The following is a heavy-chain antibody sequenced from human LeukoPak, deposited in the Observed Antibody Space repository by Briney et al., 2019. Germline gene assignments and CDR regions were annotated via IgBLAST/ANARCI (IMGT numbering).Heavy chain of an antibody. V-gene: IGHV6-1*01. CDR3: ARGYYCSSSSCYMSFDY. D-gene: IGHD2-2*02. J-gene: IGHJ4*02. Sequence: SLTLSLTCAISGDSVSSNSAAWNWIRQPPSGGLEWLGRTYYTSKWYNDYAPSVKGRITINPDTSKNQFSLQLNSVTPEDTAVYYCARGYYCSSSSCYMSFDYWGQGTLVTVSS. CDR1: GDSVSSNSAA. CDR2: TYYTSKWYN.